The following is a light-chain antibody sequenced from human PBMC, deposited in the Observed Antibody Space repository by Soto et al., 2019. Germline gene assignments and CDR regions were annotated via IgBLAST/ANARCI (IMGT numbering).Light chain of an antibody. J-gene: IGKJ2*01. CDR2: GAS. CDR3: QHYGSSMYT. V-gene: IGKV3-20*01. Sequence: EVVLTQSPGTLSLSPGEGTTLSCRASHNISSTYLAWDQHKPGQAPRLLIYGASSRATGIPDRFSGSGSGTDFTLTVSRLEREDVALFSCQHYGSSMYTFGQGTRLDIK. CDR1: HNISSTY.